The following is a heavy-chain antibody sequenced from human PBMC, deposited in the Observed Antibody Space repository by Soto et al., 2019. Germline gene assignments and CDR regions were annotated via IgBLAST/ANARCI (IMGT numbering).Heavy chain of an antibody. CDR2: ISGYNGKT. Sequence: QVQLVQSGGEVKKPGASVKVSCKASGYTFTSYGISWVRQAPGQGLEWMGWISGYNGKTNYAQKVQDRVTMTTDTSXXTGYMELRSLRSDDTAVYYCAREGAVPYYYYGMDVWGQGTTVTVSS. CDR1: GYTFTSYG. V-gene: IGHV1-18*01. CDR3: AREGAVPYYYYGMDV. J-gene: IGHJ6*02. D-gene: IGHD3-16*01.